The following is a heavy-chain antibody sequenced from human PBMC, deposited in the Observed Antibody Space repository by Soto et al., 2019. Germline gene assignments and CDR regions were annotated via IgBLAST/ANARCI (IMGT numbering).Heavy chain of an antibody. V-gene: IGHV1-8*01. D-gene: IGHD2-2*01. Sequence: ASVKVSCKGSESTFMNYDLSWVRQATGQGLEWIGWINPHSGNTGYALKLQGRVSMTRNTSIYTVDLELSRVAYDYTAVYYCARDGDRAMPYAIWGQG. J-gene: IGHJ1*01. CDR1: ESTFMNYD. CDR3: ARDGDRAMPYAI. CDR2: INPHSGNT.